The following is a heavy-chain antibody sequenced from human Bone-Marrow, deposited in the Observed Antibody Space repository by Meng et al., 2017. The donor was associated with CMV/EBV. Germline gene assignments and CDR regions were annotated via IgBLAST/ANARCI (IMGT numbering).Heavy chain of an antibody. CDR2: ISAYNGNT. CDR1: GYTFTSYG. D-gene: IGHD6-13*01. Sequence: ASVKVSCKASGYTFTSYGISWVRQAPGQGLEWMGWISAYNGNTNYAQKLQGRVTMTTDTSTSTAYMELRSLRSEDTAVYYCARSDGGSSWYGRYFDYWGQGTLVTVSS. J-gene: IGHJ4*02. V-gene: IGHV1-18*01. CDR3: ARSDGGSSWYGRYFDY.